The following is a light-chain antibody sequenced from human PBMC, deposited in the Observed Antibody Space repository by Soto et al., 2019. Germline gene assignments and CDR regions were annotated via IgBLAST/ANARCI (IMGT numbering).Light chain of an antibody. Sequence: QSVLTQPPSASGSPGQSVTISCTGTSSDVGTYNYVSWYQQHPDKAPKLMIYDVSKRPSGVPDRFSGSKSGNTASLTVSGLQAEDEADYYCISYAGSSIWVFGGGTKVTVL. CDR2: DVS. V-gene: IGLV2-8*01. CDR1: SSDVGTYNY. CDR3: ISYAGSSIWV. J-gene: IGLJ3*02.